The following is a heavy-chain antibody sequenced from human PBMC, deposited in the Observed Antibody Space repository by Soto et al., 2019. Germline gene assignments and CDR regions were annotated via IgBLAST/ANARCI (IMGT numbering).Heavy chain of an antibody. CDR2: IIPIFGTA. J-gene: IGHJ6*02. Sequence: GASVKVSCKASGGTFSSYAISWVRQAPGQGLEWMGGIIPIFGTANYAQKFQGRVTITADESTSTAYMELSSLRSEDTAVYYCAKKNPERDSSGYYGMDVWGQGTTVTVSS. CDR3: AKKNPERDSSGYYGMDV. V-gene: IGHV1-69*13. D-gene: IGHD3-22*01. CDR1: GGTFSSYA.